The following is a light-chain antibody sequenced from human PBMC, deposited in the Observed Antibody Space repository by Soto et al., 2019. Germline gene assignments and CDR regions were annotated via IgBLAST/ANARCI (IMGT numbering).Light chain of an antibody. J-gene: IGLJ1*01. Sequence: QSVLTQPPSASGTPGQRVTMSCSGSSSNIGSNTVNWYQQLPGTAPKLLIYSNNQRPSGVPDRFSGPKSGTSASLAISGLQSEDEADYYCAAWDDSLNGFFVFGTGTKVTVL. CDR3: AAWDDSLNGFFV. CDR1: SSNIGSNT. V-gene: IGLV1-44*01. CDR2: SNN.